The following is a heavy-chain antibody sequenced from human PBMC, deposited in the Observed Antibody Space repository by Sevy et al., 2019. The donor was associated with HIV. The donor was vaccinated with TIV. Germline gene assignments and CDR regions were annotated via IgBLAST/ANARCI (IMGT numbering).Heavy chain of an antibody. V-gene: IGHV4-4*07. CDR3: ARAPPVVVVPGAPSWLDP. CDR1: GGSISSYY. D-gene: IGHD2-2*01. CDR2: IYPSGIT. J-gene: IGHJ5*02. Sequence: SETLSLTCTVSGGSISSYYWSWIRQPAGKGLEWIGRIYPSGITNYNPSLKSRVTISVDTSKNQFSLRLNSVTAADTAVYYCARAPPVVVVPGAPSWLDPWGQGTLVTVSS.